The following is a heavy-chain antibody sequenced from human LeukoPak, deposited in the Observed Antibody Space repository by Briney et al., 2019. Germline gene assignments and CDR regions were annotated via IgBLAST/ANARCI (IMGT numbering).Heavy chain of an antibody. Sequence: GGSLRLSCAASGFTFSDYWMSWVHQAPGKGLEWVANIKQDGSEISYVHSVKGRFTISRDNARNSLYLQMNSLRDEDTAVYSCAREKYVTGEFFQHWGQGTLVTVSS. D-gene: IGHD3-16*01. CDR2: IKQDGSEI. J-gene: IGHJ1*01. CDR3: AREKYVTGEFFQH. V-gene: IGHV3-7*01. CDR1: GFTFSDYW.